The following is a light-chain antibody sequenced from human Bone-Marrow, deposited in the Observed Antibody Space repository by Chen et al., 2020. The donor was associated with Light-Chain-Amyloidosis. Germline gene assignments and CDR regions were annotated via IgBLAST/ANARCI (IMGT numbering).Light chain of an antibody. V-gene: IGLV3-21*02. CDR1: NIGSTS. CDR2: DDS. CDR3: QVWDRSSDRPV. J-gene: IGLJ3*02. Sequence: SYVLTQPPSVSVAPGQTATIACGGNNIGSTSVHWYPQTPGQAPLLVVYDDSVRPSGIPERLSGSNSGNTATLTISRVEAGDEADYYCQVWDRSSDRPVFGGGTKLTVL.